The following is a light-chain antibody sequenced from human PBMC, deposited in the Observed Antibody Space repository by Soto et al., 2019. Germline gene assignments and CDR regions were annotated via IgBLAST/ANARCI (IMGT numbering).Light chain of an antibody. CDR1: QSVSNNY. CDR2: GAS. Sequence: EIVLTHSPGTLPLSPCEKATLSLRTSQSVSNNYLAWYQQKPGQAPRLLIYGASNRATGIPDRFSGSGSGTDFTLTISRLEPEDFAVYYCQQYGSSPYTFGLGTKVDIK. CDR3: QQYGSSPYT. V-gene: IGKV3-20*01. J-gene: IGKJ2*01.